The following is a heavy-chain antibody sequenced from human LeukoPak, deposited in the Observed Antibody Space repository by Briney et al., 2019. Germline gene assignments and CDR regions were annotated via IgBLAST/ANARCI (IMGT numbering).Heavy chain of an antibody. CDR2: IWYDGSNR. CDR3: AKGRGTTVTSAANY. D-gene: IGHD4-17*01. Sequence: GGSLRLSCAASGFTFSSYGMHWVRQALGKGLEWVAVIWYDGSNRYYADSVKGRFTISRDNSKNTLSLQMNSLRAEDTAVYYCAKGRGTTVTSAANYWGQGTLVTVSS. CDR1: GFTFSSYG. V-gene: IGHV3-33*06. J-gene: IGHJ4*02.